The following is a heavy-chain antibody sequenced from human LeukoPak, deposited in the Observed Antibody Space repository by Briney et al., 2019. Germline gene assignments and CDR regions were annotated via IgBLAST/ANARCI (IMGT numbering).Heavy chain of an antibody. V-gene: IGHV3-23*01. D-gene: IGHD2-21*01. J-gene: IGHJ4*02. Sequence: GGSLRLSCAASGFIFNNYALSWVRQTPGKGLEWVSAISGSGRNTYYADSVKGRFTISRDNAKNSLYLQMNSLRAEDTAVYYCARDSPNEGILWWSIDYWGQGTLVTVSS. CDR3: ARDSPNEGILWWSIDY. CDR1: GFIFNNYA. CDR2: ISGSGRNT.